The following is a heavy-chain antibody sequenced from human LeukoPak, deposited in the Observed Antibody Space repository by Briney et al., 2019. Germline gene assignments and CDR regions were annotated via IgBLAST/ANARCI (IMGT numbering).Heavy chain of an antibody. V-gene: IGHV1-18*04. CDR2: ISAYNGNT. Sequence: ASVKVSCKASGYTFTSYGISWVRQAPGQGLEWMGWISAYNGNTNYAQKLQGRVAMTTDTSTSTAYMELRSLRSDDTAVYYCARDYRPHYAPDYWGQGTLVTVSS. J-gene: IGHJ4*02. CDR3: ARDYRPHYAPDY. D-gene: IGHD2-2*01. CDR1: GYTFTSYG.